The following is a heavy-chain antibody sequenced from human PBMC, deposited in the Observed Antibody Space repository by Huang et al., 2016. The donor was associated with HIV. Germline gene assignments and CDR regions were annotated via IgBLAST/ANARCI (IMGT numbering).Heavy chain of an antibody. D-gene: IGHD3-22*01. CDR1: GYTFTAHY. J-gene: IGHJ4*02. CDR2: INPISGDA. Sequence: QVQLVQSGAEVKKPGASVRVSCKSSGYTFTAHYMPGVRQAPGQGLEGMGWINPISGDAKYAQKFKDRVTVTRDTSISTVYMELTRLRSDDTAVYYCAVWSSGFDYWGQGTLVTVSS. V-gene: IGHV1-2*02. CDR3: AVWSSGFDY.